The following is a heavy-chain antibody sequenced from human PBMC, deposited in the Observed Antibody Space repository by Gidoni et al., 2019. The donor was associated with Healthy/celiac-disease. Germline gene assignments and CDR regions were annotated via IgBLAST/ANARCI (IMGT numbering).Heavy chain of an antibody. D-gene: IGHD3-10*01. V-gene: IGHV4-34*01. CDR2: INHSGST. CDR1: GGSFSDYY. CDR3: ARGGEDYGSGSHPMSPLDY. Sequence: QVQLQQWGAGLLKPSETLSLTCAVYGGSFSDYYWSWIRQPPGKGLEWIGEINHSGSTNYNPSLKSRVTISVDTSKNQFSLNLSSVTAADTAVYYCARGGEDYGSGSHPMSPLDYWGQGTLVTVSS. J-gene: IGHJ4*02.